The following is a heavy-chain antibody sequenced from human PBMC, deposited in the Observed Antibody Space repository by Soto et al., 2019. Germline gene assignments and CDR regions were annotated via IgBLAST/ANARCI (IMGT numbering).Heavy chain of an antibody. CDR1: GFTFSSYS. V-gene: IGHV3-48*01. J-gene: IGHJ3*02. Sequence: GGSLRLSCAASGFTFSSYSMNWVRQAPGKGLEWVSYISSSGSTIYYADSVKGRFTISRDNAKNSLYLQMNSLRAEDTAVYYCAREGLLRYFDWLLSCAFDIWGQGTMVTV. D-gene: IGHD3-9*01. CDR3: AREGLLRYFDWLLSCAFDI. CDR2: ISSSGSTI.